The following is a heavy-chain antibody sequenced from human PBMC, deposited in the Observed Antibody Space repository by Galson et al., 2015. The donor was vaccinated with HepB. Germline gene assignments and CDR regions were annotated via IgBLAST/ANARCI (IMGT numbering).Heavy chain of an antibody. J-gene: IGHJ4*02. CDR1: GFTFSNYW. V-gene: IGHV3-7*03. D-gene: IGHD3-22*01. CDR2: IKQDEGEK. Sequence: SLRLSCAASGFTFSNYWMSWVRQAPGKGLEWVANIKQDEGEKYYVDSVKGRFTISRDNAKNSLYLQMNSLRAEDTAVYYCAKEEGAYDSSGWGWGQGTLVTVSS. CDR3: AKEEGAYDSSGWG.